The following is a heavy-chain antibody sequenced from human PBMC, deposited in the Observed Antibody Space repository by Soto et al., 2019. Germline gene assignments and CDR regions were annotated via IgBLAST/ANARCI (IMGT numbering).Heavy chain of an antibody. V-gene: IGHV4-30-4*01. Sequence: SETLSLTCTVSGGSISSGDYYWSWIRQPPGKGLEWIGYIFYSGTTYYNPSLKSRVTISVDTSKNQFSLKLSSVTAADTAVYYCARDGYCTNGVCYTVFDYWGQGTLVTVSS. D-gene: IGHD2-8*01. J-gene: IGHJ4*02. CDR3: ARDGYCTNGVCYTVFDY. CDR1: GGSISSGDYY. CDR2: IFYSGTT.